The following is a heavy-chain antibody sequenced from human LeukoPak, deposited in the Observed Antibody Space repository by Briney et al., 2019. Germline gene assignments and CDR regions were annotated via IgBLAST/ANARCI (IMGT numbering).Heavy chain of an antibody. J-gene: IGHJ4*02. V-gene: IGHV3-33*01. CDR3: ASGSMRYFDY. Sequence: PGRSLRLSCAASGXTFSSSGMHWVRQAPGKGQEWVAVIWYDGSNKYYADSVKGRFTISRDNSKSTLFLQMNSLGAEDTAVYYCASGSMRYFDYWGQGTLVTVSS. CDR1: GXTFSSSG. D-gene: IGHD1-26*01. CDR2: IWYDGSNK.